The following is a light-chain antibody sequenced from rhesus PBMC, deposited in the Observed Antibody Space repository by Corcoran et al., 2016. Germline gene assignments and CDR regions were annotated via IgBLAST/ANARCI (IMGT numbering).Light chain of an antibody. Sequence: DIQMSHSPFSLSASVGDRVTITCRASQGISSYLNWYQQKPGKAPKLLIYYANSLASGVPARFSGSGSWTDFTLTISSLEPEDFSTYYCPQGNSNPPTFGQGTKVGIK. CDR2: YAN. CDR1: QGISSY. CDR3: PQGNSNPPT. J-gene: IGKJ1*01. V-gene: IGKV1-32*02.